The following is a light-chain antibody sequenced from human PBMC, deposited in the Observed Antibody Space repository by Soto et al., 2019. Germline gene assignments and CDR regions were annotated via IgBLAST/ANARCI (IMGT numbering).Light chain of an antibody. J-gene: IGKJ1*01. CDR1: QSVSSSY. CDR3: QQYGSSSRT. CDR2: GAS. V-gene: IGKV3-20*01. Sequence: ILLTQSPGTLSLSPGERATLSCRASQSVSSSYLAWYQQKPGQAPRLLIYGASSRAPGIPDRFSGSGSVTEFTLTISRLEPEDFAAYYCQQYGSSSRTFGQGPKVEIK.